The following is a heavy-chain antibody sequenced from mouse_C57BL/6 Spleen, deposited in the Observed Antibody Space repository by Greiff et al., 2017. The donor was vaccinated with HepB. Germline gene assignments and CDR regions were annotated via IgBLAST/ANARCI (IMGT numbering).Heavy chain of an antibody. J-gene: IGHJ3*01. D-gene: IGHD4-1*01. Sequence: QVQLKESGAELVRPGTSVKVSCKASGYAFTNYLIEWVKQRPGQGLEWIGVINPGSGGTNYNEKFKGKATLTADKSSSTAYMQLSSLTSEDSAVYFCARSPNWDGRFAYWGQGTLVTVSA. CDR3: ARSPNWDGRFAY. CDR2: INPGSGGT. CDR1: GYAFTNYL. V-gene: IGHV1-54*01.